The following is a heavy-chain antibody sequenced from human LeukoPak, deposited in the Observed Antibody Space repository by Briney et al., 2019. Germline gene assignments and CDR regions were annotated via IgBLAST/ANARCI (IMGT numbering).Heavy chain of an antibody. CDR3: ARGLRGYFGVEVPKSYTSYYMDV. V-gene: IGHV3-30*02. J-gene: IGHJ6*03. CDR1: GFTFDDYG. Sequence: GGSLRLSCAASGFTFDDYGMEGLRQAPGRGRQEGAFIRYEGSNKYYGDSVKGRFTVSRDNSKNTVFLQMNGRRGDETALYYCARGLRGYFGVEVPKSYTSYYMDVWGKGPRVTVSS. D-gene: IGHD3-3*01. CDR2: IRYEGSNK.